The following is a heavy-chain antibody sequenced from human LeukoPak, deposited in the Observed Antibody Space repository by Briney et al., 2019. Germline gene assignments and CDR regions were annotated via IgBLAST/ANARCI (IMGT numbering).Heavy chain of an antibody. V-gene: IGHV1-18*01. J-gene: IGHJ4*02. CDR2: ITTYNGNT. D-gene: IGHD4-17*01. CDR1: GYTFTSYP. Sequence: ASVKVPCKASGYTFTSYPISWVRQAPGQGLEWMGWITTYNGNTNYAQKLQGRVNMTTDPSTSTAYMDLRGLRSDDTAVYYCARGYDYGDYVGDFDYWGQGTLVTVSS. CDR3: ARGYDYGDYVGDFDY.